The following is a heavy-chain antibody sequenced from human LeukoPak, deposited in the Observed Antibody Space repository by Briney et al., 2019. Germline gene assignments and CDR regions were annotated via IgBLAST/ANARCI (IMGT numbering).Heavy chain of an antibody. J-gene: IGHJ5*02. CDR3: ARDSIAARHRWFDP. CDR2: IYYSGST. CDR1: GGSISSYY. D-gene: IGHD6-6*01. Sequence: PSETLSLTRTVSGGSISSYYWSWIRQPPGKGLEWIGYIYYSGSTNYNPSLKSRVTISVDTSKNQFSLKLSSVTAADTAVYYCARDSIAARHRWFDPWGQGALVTVSS. V-gene: IGHV4-59*12.